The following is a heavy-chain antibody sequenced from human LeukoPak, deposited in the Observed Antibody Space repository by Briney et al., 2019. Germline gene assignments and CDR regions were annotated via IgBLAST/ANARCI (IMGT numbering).Heavy chain of an antibody. D-gene: IGHD6-19*01. V-gene: IGHV4-34*01. CDR3: ARVAQKLERIVVARSSEWRANWYFDL. J-gene: IGHJ2*01. CDR2: IDHRGFT. Sequence: SETLSLTCAVYGESFSGYYWSWLRQPPGKGLEWIAEIDHRGFTNYNPSLKSRVIISGDTSKNQFSLKLTSVTAADTAVYYCARVAQKLERIVVARSSEWRANWYFDLWGRGTLVTVSS. CDR1: GESFSGYY.